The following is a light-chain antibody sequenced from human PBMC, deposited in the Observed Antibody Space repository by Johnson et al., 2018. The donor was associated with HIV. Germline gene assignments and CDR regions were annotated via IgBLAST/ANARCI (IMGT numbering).Light chain of an antibody. CDR3: GTWDSSLSAPYI. CDR2: ETN. J-gene: IGLJ1*01. V-gene: IGLV1-51*02. CDR1: SSNIGNNY. Sequence: QSVLTQPPSVSAAPGQKVTISCSGTSSNIGNNYVSWYQQLPGTAPKLLIHETNKRPTGITDRSSGSKSGTSATLGITGLQTGDEADYYCGTWDSSLSAPYIFGTGTKVTVL.